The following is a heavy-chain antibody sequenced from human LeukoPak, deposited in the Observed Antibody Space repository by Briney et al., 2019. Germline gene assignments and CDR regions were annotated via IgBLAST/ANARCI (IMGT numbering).Heavy chain of an antibody. V-gene: IGHV4-59*01. CDR1: GGSISSYY. J-gene: IGHJ6*02. CDR2: IYYSGST. Sequence: SETLSLTCTVSGGSISSYYWSWIRQPPGKGLEWIGYIYYSGSTNYNPSLKSRVTISVDMSKNQFSLKLSSVTAADTAVYYCAREQIEMATIMDYYYGMDVWGQGTTVTVSS. CDR3: AREQIEMATIMDYYYGMDV. D-gene: IGHD5-24*01.